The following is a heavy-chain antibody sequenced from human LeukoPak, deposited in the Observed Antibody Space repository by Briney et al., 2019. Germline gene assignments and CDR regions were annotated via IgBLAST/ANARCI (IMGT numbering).Heavy chain of an antibody. Sequence: GESLKISCKGSGYSFTSYWIGWVRQMPGKGLEWMGIIYPGDSDTRYSPSFQGQVTISADKSISTAYLQWSSLKASDTAMYYCARHFSSAPYYYYGMDVWGKGTTVTVSS. J-gene: IGHJ6*04. CDR2: IYPGDSDT. CDR1: GYSFTSYW. CDR3: ARHFSSAPYYYYGMDV. D-gene: IGHD2/OR15-2a*01. V-gene: IGHV5-51*01.